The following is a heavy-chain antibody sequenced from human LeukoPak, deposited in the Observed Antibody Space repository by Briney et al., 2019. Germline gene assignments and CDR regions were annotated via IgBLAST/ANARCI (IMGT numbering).Heavy chain of an antibody. CDR2: MNPNSGNT. CDR3: ARDYYDSSGYPYYYYGMDV. V-gene: IGHV1-8*01. CDR1: GYTFTSYD. Sequence: ASVKVSCKASGYTFTSYDINWVRQATGQGLEWMGWMNPNSGNTGYAQKFQGRVTMTRNTSISTAYMELSSLRSEDTAVYYCARDYYDSSGYPYYYYGMDVWGQGTTVTVSS. J-gene: IGHJ6*02. D-gene: IGHD3-22*01.